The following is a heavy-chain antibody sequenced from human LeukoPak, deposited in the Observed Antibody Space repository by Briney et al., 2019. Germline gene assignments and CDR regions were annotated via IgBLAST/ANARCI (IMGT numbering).Heavy chain of an antibody. D-gene: IGHD5-12*01. CDR1: GGSFSGYY. V-gene: IGHV4-34*01. CDR2: INHSGST. CDR3: SRNRGGPSIVATIIGGFDY. J-gene: IGHJ4*02. Sequence: PSDTLSLTCAVYGGSFSGYYGSWIRQPPGKGLEWIGEINHSGSTNYNPSLKSRVTIPEDTSKNQFSPKLSSLTTADTAVYYCSRNRGGPSIVATIIGGFDYWGQGTLVTVSS.